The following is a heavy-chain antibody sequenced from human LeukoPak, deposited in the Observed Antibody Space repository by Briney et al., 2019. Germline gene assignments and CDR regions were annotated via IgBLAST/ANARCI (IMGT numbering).Heavy chain of an antibody. CDR1: GFSISSGYY. V-gene: IGHV4-38-2*01. J-gene: IGHJ5*02. D-gene: IGHD3-3*01. CDR2: IYHSGDT. Sequence: PSETLSLTCAASGFSISSGYYWGWIRKPPGKGLEWIASIYHSGDTYYNPSFKSRGTISVDTSINQFSLKLSSVTAADTAVYYCARQVSWSTSGGNWFDPWGQGTLVTVSS. CDR3: ARQVSWSTSGGNWFDP.